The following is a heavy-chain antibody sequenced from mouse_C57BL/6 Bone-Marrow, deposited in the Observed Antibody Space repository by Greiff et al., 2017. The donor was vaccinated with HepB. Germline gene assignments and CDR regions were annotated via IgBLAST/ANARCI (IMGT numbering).Heavy chain of an antibody. CDR3: ASFYSNFPLAMDY. CDR2: IRHKANGYTT. D-gene: IGHD2-5*01. Sequence: EVKVVESGGGLVQPGGSLSLSCAASGFTFTDYYMSWVRQPPGKALEWLGFIRHKANGYTTEYNASVKGRFTISIDNSQSILYLQMNALRAEDSATYYCASFYSNFPLAMDYWGQGTSVTVSS. J-gene: IGHJ4*01. V-gene: IGHV7-3*01. CDR1: GFTFTDYY.